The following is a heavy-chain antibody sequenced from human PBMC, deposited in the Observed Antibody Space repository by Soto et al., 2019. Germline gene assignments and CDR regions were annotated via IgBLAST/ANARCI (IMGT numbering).Heavy chain of an antibody. CDR3: SRPSYYYDSSGFEPGAFDI. CDR1: GFNLSHPW. V-gene: IGHV3-15*01. D-gene: IGHD3-22*01. Sequence: PGGSLRLSCVASGFNLSHPWMTWVRQAAGKGLEWVGRIKSKTDGGTADYAAPVKGRATISRDDSKGIAYLEMNSLTTDDTAVYYCSRPSYYYDSSGFEPGAFDIWGQGTMVTVSS. CDR2: IKSKTDGGTA. J-gene: IGHJ3*02.